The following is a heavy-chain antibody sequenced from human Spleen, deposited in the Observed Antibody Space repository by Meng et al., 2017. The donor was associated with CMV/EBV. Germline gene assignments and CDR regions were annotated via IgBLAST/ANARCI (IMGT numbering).Heavy chain of an antibody. Sequence: ASVKVSCKASGYTFTGYYMHWVRQAPGQGLEWMGWINPNSGGTNYGQKFQGRVTVTRDTSISTAYMEMRRLRSDDTAVYYCARDTADYYDSSGYYGDYWGQGTLVTVSS. V-gene: IGHV1-2*02. CDR1: GYTFTGYY. D-gene: IGHD3-22*01. CDR2: INPNSGGT. CDR3: ARDTADYYDSSGYYGDY. J-gene: IGHJ4*02.